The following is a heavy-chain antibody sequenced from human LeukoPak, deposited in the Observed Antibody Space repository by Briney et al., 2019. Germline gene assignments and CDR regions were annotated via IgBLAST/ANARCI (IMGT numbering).Heavy chain of an antibody. D-gene: IGHD4-23*01. J-gene: IGHJ4*02. Sequence: GGSVRLSCAASGFTFSDAWMRGVRQAPGKGLEWLGRIKSRTQGRPTQYDASGKRRIIIFRDDSIAEADLQMNSRTTGEIPVYYCTRVETIWFRCWGQGALVIVSS. V-gene: IGHV3-15*01. CDR1: GFTFSDAW. CDR3: TRVETIWFRC. CDR2: IKSRTQGRPT.